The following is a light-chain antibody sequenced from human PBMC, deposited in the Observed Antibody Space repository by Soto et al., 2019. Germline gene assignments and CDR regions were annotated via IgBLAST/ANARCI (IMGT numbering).Light chain of an antibody. CDR1: QSFRGL. CDR3: QQRQYWPPIT. J-gene: IGKJ5*01. Sequence: EVVLTQSPVTLSLSPGERATLSCRASQSFRGLLAWYQQKPGQAPRLLIYDASNRATGIPARFTGSGSGTDFNLTISTLEPEDFAVYYCQQRQYWPPITFGQGTRLEIK. V-gene: IGKV3-11*01. CDR2: DAS.